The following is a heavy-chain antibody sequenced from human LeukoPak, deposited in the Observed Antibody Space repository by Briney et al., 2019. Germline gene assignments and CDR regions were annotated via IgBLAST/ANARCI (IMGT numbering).Heavy chain of an antibody. V-gene: IGHV3-48*02. J-gene: IGHJ3*02. CDR2: ISGSSSTI. CDR3: ARDTAYAFDI. CDR1: GFTVSSYS. Sequence: GGSLRLSCAASGFTVSSYSMNWVRQAPGKGLEWLSYISGSSSTIHYADSVKGRFTISRDDAKNSLYLQMNSLRDEDTAVYYCARDTAYAFDIWGQGTMVTVSS.